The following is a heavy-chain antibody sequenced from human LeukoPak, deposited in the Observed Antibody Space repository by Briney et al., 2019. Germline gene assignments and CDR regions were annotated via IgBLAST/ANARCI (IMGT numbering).Heavy chain of an antibody. J-gene: IGHJ4*02. V-gene: IGHV3-30*18. D-gene: IGHD5-18*01. CDR3: AKGGVQLWLRSAY. Sequence: GGSLRLSCAASGFTFSTYGMHWVRQAPGKGLEWVAVISFDGGNKYYSDSVKGRFTISRDNSKNTLYLQMNSLRAEDTAVYYCAKGGVQLWLRSAYWGQGTLVTVSS. CDR1: GFTFSTYG. CDR2: ISFDGGNK.